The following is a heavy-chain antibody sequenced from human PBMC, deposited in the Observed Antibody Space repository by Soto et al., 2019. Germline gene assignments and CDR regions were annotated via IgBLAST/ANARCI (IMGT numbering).Heavy chain of an antibody. V-gene: IGHV3-33*01. CDR3: AREFSSGWYRYGMDV. CDR1: GFTFSSYG. D-gene: IGHD6-19*01. Sequence: ESGGGVVQPGRSLRLSCAASGFTFSSYGMHWVRQAPGKGLEWVAVIWYDGSNKYYADSVKGRFTISRDNSKNTLYLQMNGLRAEDTAVYYCAREFSSGWYRYGMDVWGQGTTVTVSS. CDR2: IWYDGSNK. J-gene: IGHJ6*02.